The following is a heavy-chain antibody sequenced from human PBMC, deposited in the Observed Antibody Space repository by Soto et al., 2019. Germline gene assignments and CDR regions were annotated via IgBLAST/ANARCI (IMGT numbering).Heavy chain of an antibody. J-gene: IGHJ3*02. D-gene: IGHD3-9*01. CDR3: ARAHYDILTGYYRTSPSDAFDI. Sequence: SETLSLTCTVSGASMSTYYWSWVRQPAGKGLEWIGRIYTGGGTNYNPSLKSRVTMSVDTSKRQFSLKLNSVTAADTAVYYCARAHYDILTGYYRTSPSDAFDIWGQGTMVTVSS. V-gene: IGHV4-4*07. CDR2: IYTGGGT. CDR1: GASMSTYY.